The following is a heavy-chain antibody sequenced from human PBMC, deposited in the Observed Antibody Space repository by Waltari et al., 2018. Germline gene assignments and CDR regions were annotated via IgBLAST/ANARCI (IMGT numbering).Heavy chain of an antibody. Sequence: QVQLQESGPGLVKPSETLSLTCTVSGGSISSYYWSWIRQPPGKGLEWIGYIYYSGSTNDNPSLKRRVTISVDTSKNQFSLKLSSVTAADTAVYYCAREVPAAGFDYWGQGTLVTVSS. D-gene: IGHD2-2*01. CDR3: AREVPAAGFDY. V-gene: IGHV4-59*01. CDR1: GGSISSYY. CDR2: IYYSGST. J-gene: IGHJ4*02.